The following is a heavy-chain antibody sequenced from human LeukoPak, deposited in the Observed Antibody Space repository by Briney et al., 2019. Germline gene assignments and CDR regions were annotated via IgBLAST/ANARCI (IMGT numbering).Heavy chain of an antibody. D-gene: IGHD5-24*01. V-gene: IGHV3-23*01. CDR1: GFTFSSYW. CDR2: ISGSGGST. Sequence: PGGSLRLSCAASGFTFSSYWMSWVRQAPGKGLEWVSAISGSGGSTYYADSVKGRFTISRDNSKNTLYLQMNSLRAEDTAVYYCAKDRGRWLQSGDYWGQGTLVTVSS. J-gene: IGHJ4*02. CDR3: AKDRGRWLQSGDY.